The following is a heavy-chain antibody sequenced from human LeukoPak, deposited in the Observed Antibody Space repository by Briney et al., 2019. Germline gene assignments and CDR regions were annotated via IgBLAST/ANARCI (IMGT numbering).Heavy chain of an antibody. V-gene: IGHV3-33*01. CDR2: IWYDGSNT. D-gene: IGHD3-10*01. J-gene: IGHJ4*02. CDR1: GFSFSNYG. CDR3: ARGDYYGSGNYYRYYFDY. Sequence: GGSLRLSCAASGFSFSNYGMHWVRQAPGKGLEWVAVIWYDGSNTYYLESVKGRFTISRDNSKNTLYLQMNSLRAEDTAVYYCARGDYYGSGNYYRYYFDYWGQGTLVTVSS.